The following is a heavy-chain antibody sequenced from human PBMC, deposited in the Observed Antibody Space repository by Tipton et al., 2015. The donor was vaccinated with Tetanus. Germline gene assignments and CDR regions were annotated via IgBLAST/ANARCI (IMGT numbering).Heavy chain of an antibody. V-gene: IGHV5-51*01. Sequence: QLVQSGAEVKKPGESLKISCQGSGYNFNLYWIAWVRQMPGKGLEWMGIIYPGDSDTTYSPSFQGQVTISADRSISTAYLQWSSLKAPDTAVFFCARRLGPYTGDQIWHFDLWGRGTLVTVSS. CDR2: IYPGDSDT. CDR3: ARRLGPYTGDQIWHFDL. CDR1: GYNFNLYW. J-gene: IGHJ2*01. D-gene: IGHD7-27*01.